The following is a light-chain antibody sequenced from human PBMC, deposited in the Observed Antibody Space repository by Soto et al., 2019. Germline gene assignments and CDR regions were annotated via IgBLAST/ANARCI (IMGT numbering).Light chain of an antibody. J-gene: IGLJ3*02. CDR2: GNS. Sequence: QSVLTQPPSVSGAPGQTVTISCTGSSSNIGAGYDVHWYQQHPGTAPKLLIYGNSNRPSGVPDRFSGSKSGTSASLTITGLQAEDEADYYCHSYDSSRSGWVFGGGTKLTVL. CDR3: HSYDSSRSGWV. CDR1: SSNIGAGYD. V-gene: IGLV1-40*01.